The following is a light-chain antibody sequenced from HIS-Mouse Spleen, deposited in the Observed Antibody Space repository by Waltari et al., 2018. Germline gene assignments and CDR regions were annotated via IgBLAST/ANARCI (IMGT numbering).Light chain of an antibody. CDR3: QQSYSTPRT. Sequence: DIQMTQSPSSLSASVGDRVTITCRANQSISSYLNWYQQKPGKAPKLLIYAASSLQSGVPSRFSVSGSGTDFTLTISSLQPEDFATYYCQQSYSTPRTFGQGTKVEIK. V-gene: IGKV1-39*01. J-gene: IGKJ1*01. CDR2: AAS. CDR1: QSISSY.